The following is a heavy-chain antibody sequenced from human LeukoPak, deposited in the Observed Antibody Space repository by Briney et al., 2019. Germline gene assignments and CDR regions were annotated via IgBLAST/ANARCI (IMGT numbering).Heavy chain of an antibody. CDR3: ARDAGTDGTYFDY. CDR1: GFIFGAYA. CDR2: ISYDGSNK. V-gene: IGHV3-30*04. J-gene: IGHJ4*02. Sequence: PGRSLRLTCAASGFIFGAYALHWVRQAPGKGLERVAVISYDGSNKYYVDSVKGRITISRDKSKNTVYLQMNSLRVEDTAVYYCARDAGTDGTYFDYWGQGTLVTVSS. D-gene: IGHD1-1*01.